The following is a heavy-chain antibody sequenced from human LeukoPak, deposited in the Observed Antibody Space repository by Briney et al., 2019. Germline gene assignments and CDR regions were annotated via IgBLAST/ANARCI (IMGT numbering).Heavy chain of an antibody. CDR2: INGRGDST. CDR3: VKCGGSGYYHPIDY. CDR1: GFSFSSYA. J-gene: IGHJ4*02. Sequence: GGSLRLSCAASGFSFSSYAMSWVRQAPGKGLEWVSGINGRGDSTVYADSVKGRFTIFRDNSKNTLYLQMNSLRVEDTAVYYCVKCGGSGYYHPIDYWGQGTLVTVSS. D-gene: IGHD3-22*01. V-gene: IGHV3-23*01.